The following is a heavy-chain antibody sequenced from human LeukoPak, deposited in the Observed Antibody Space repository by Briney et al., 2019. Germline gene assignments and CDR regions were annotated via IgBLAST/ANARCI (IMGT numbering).Heavy chain of an antibody. V-gene: IGHV1-8*01. D-gene: IGHD7-27*01. CDR3: TVGPPNWGFDY. J-gene: IGHJ4*02. Sequence: ASVKVSCKASRYTFTSHVINWVRQATGQGFEWMGWMSPNSGNTGYAQRFQGRVAMTRNTSISTAYMELSSLRSEDTAVYYCTVGPPNWGFDYWGQGTLVTVSS. CDR1: RYTFTSHV. CDR2: MSPNSGNT.